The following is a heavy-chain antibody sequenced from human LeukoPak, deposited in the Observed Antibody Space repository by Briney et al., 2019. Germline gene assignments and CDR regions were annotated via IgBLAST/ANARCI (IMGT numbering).Heavy chain of an antibody. J-gene: IGHJ5*02. V-gene: IGHV1-24*01. CDR2: FDPEDGET. D-gene: IGHD2-15*01. CDR1: GYTLTELS. CDR3: ATDRRLVAANNWCDP. Sequence: ASVKVSCKVSGYTLTELSMHWVRQAPGKGLEWMGGFDPEDGETIYAQKFQGRVTMPEDTSTDTAYMELSSLRSEDTAVYYCATDRRLVAANNWCDPWGQGTLVTVSS.